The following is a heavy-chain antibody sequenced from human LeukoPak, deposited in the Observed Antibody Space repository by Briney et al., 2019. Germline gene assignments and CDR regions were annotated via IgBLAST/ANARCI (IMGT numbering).Heavy chain of an antibody. CDR3: ARDLTTVIAHVLYFDF. CDR2: ISSSTTYI. V-gene: IGHV3-21*01. CDR1: GFTFSDYS. D-gene: IGHD4-11*01. J-gene: IGHJ4*02. Sequence: PGGSLRLSCVASGFTFSDYSMDWVRQSPGKGLEWVASISSSTTYIFYADSVKGRFTISRDNAKNSLYLQMNSLRAEDTAVYYCARDLTTVIAHVLYFDFWGQGTLVTVSS.